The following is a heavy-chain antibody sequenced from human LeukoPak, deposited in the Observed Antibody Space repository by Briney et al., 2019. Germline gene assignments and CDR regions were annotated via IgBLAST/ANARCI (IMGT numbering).Heavy chain of an antibody. CDR2: ISSSGTYI. V-gene: IGHV3-21*01. J-gene: IGHJ4*02. CDR1: GFTFDDYA. D-gene: IGHD1-26*01. Sequence: GGSLRLSCAVSGFTFDDYAMHWVRQVPGEGLEWVSSISSSGTYIYHADSVKGRFSISRDNAKNSLFLQMNSLRAEDTAVYYCARDSYWYPVDYWGQGTLVTVSS. CDR3: ARDSYWYPVDY.